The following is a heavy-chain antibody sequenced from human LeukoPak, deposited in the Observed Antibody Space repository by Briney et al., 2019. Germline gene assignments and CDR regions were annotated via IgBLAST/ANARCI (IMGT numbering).Heavy chain of an antibody. Sequence: QPGRSLRLSCAASGFTFSSYGMHWVRQAPGKGLEWVAVISYDGSNKYYADSVEGRFTISRDNSKNTLYLQMNSLRAEDTAVYYCARNKRGDIWGQGTLVTVSS. CDR2: ISYDGSNK. CDR3: ARNKRGDI. CDR1: GFTFSSYG. J-gene: IGHJ4*02. D-gene: IGHD1/OR15-1a*01. V-gene: IGHV3-30*03.